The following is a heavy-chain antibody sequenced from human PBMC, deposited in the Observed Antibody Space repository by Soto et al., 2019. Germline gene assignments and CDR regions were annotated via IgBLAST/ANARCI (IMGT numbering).Heavy chain of an antibody. CDR1: GGTFTGDY. CDR3: ASDSRQWLGHDYFAY. D-gene: IGHD6-19*01. J-gene: IGHJ4*02. Sequence: TETLSLTCAVYGGTFTGDYWPWIRQPPGKGLEWIGEINHSGSTNYNPSLKSRVTISVDTSKKQFALKLSSVTAADTAVYYCASDSRQWLGHDYFAYWGQRNLVSVYS. CDR2: INHSGST. V-gene: IGHV4-34*01.